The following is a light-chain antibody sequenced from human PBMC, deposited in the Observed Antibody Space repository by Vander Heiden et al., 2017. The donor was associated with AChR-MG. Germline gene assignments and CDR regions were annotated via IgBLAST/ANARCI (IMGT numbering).Light chain of an antibody. J-gene: IGKJ2*01. Sequence: DIAMTKSPLSLPVTPGEPASIASRSIQSLLNSNGNNYLDWLQQKPGQSPQLLIYLGSNRASGVPDRFSGSGSGTDFTLKISRVEAEDVGVYYCMQALQSPYTFGRGTKLEIK. CDR1: QSLLNSNGNNY. CDR3: MQALQSPYT. CDR2: LGS. V-gene: IGKV2-28*01.